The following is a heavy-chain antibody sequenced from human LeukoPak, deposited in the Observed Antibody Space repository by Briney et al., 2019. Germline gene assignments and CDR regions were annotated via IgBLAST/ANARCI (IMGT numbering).Heavy chain of an antibody. CDR1: GFTFSNYG. J-gene: IGHJ4*02. Sequence: GGSLRLSCGASGFTFSNYGMNWVRQAPGKGLEWVSSISSSSSYIYYADSVKGRFTISRDNAKNSLYLQMNSLRAEDTAVYYCARDHDSSGYYRQSLDYWGQGTLVTVSS. CDR3: ARDHDSSGYYRQSLDY. CDR2: ISSSSSYI. D-gene: IGHD3-22*01. V-gene: IGHV3-21*01.